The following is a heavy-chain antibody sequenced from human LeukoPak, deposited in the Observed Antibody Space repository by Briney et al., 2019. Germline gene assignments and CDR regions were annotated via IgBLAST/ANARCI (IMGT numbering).Heavy chain of an antibody. CDR1: GGSFSGYF. CDR3: ARGCSSTSCVDY. V-gene: IGHV4-34*01. D-gene: IGHD2-2*01. Sequence: SETLSLTCAVYGGSFSGYFWSWIRQPPGKGLEWIGENNHSGSTNYNPSLKRRVTISVDTSKNQFSLKLSSVTAADSAVYYCARGCSSTSCVDYWGRGTLVTVSS. J-gene: IGHJ4*02. CDR2: NNHSGST.